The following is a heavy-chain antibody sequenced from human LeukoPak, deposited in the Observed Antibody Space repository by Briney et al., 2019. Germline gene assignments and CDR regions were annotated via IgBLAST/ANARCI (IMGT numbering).Heavy chain of an antibody. J-gene: IGHJ4*02. D-gene: IGHD3-16*02. Sequence: PGGSLRLSCAASGFTFSNYGLHWVRQAPGKGLEWVAFIRYDGSNKYYADSVKGRFTISRDNSENTLYLQMNSLRPEDTAVYYCAKDAPIVYWGQGTLVTVSS. CDR3: AKDAPIVY. CDR2: IRYDGSNK. V-gene: IGHV3-30*02. CDR1: GFTFSNYG.